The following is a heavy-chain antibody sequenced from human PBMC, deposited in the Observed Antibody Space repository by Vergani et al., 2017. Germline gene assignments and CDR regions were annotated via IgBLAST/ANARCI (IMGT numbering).Heavy chain of an antibody. D-gene: IGHD2-2*01. J-gene: IGHJ5*02. CDR1: GDSITNGGFS. Sequence: QLQLQESGSGLVKPSQTLSLTCAVSGDSITNGGFSWNWIRQPPGKGPEWIGYIFPSGNSDYNPSLKNRVSISLDTSKNQFSLKLSSVTAADTAVYYCARSYPSDIVVVPAAIGWFDPWGQGTLVTVSS. CDR2: IFPSGNS. V-gene: IGHV4-30-2*02. CDR3: ARSYPSDIVVVPAAIGWFDP.